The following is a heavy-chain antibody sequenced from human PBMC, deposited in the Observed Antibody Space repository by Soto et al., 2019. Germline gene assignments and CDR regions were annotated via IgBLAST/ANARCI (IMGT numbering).Heavy chain of an antibody. V-gene: IGHV1-18*01. CDR2: ISAYNGNT. Sequence: GAAVQVSCKASGYTFPSYGVSWVRQAPGQGLEWMGWISAYNGNTNYAQKLQGRVTMTTDTSTSTAYMELRSLRSDDTAVYYCARTHPGIAAAGDYWGQGTLVTVSS. J-gene: IGHJ4*02. CDR1: GYTFPSYG. D-gene: IGHD6-13*01. CDR3: ARTHPGIAAAGDY.